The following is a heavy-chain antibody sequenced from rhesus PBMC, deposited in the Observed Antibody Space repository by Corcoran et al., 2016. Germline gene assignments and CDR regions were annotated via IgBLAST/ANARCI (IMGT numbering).Heavy chain of an antibody. Sequence: QLQLQESGPGLVKPSETLSVTCAVSGGSISSSYWSWIRQSPGKGLEWIGGIYGSGGSTEYNPSLKSRVTISIDTSKNQFSLKLSSVTAADTAVYYCARRGSGWTRDYWGQGVLVTVSS. CDR3: ARRGSGWTRDY. CDR1: GGSISSSYW. D-gene: IGHD6-31*01. V-gene: IGHV4-160*01. J-gene: IGHJ4*01. CDR2: IYGSGGST.